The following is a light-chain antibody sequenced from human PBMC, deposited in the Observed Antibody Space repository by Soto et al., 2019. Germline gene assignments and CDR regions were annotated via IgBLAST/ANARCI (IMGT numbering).Light chain of an antibody. CDR2: AAS. CDR1: QSISSSY. CDR3: QQYGISSYP. Sequence: EIVLTQSPGTLSLSPGERATLSCRASQSISSSYLAWYQQKPGQAPRLLIYAASSRTTGIPERFSGSVSGKDFPLTSSRLEPEDFAGYYCQQYGISSYPFGQGTQLEIK. V-gene: IGKV3-20*01. J-gene: IGKJ2*01.